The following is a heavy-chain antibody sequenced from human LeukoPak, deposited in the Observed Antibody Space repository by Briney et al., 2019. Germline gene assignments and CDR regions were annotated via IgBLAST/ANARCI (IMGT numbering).Heavy chain of an antibody. D-gene: IGHD3-9*01. V-gene: IGHV4-34*01. CDR3: ARGTGYYISYFDY. CDR1: GGSFSGYS. J-gene: IGHJ4*02. Sequence: SETLSLTCAVYGGSFSGYSWSWIRQPPGKGLEWIGEINHSGSTNYNPSLKSRVTISVDTSKNQFSLKLSSVTAADTAVYYCARGTGYYISYFDYWGQGTLVTVSS. CDR2: INHSGST.